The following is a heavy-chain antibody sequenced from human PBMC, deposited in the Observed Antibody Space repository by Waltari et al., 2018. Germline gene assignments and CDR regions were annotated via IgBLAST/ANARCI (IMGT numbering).Heavy chain of an antibody. CDR2: LSSSSSTT. J-gene: IGHJ4*02. CDR3: ASGYHFDN. D-gene: IGHD1-1*01. V-gene: IGHV3-48*04. Sequence: EVELVESGGGLVQPGGSLRASCADAGFTFSIDQMNWVRQAPGKGLEWVSFLSSSSSTTYYADSVKGRFTISRDNAKNSLYLQMNSLRAEDTAVYYCASGYHFDNWGQGTLVTVSS. CDR1: GFTFSIDQ.